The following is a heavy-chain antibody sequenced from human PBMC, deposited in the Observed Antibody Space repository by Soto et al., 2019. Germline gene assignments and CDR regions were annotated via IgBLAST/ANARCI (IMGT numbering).Heavy chain of an antibody. J-gene: IGHJ5*02. Sequence: GGSLRLSCAASGFTFSSYSMNWVRQAPGKGLEWVSYISSSSSTIYYADSVKGRFTISRDNAKNSLYLQMNSLRDEDTAVYYCARAADCISTSCYTLDTAMAPLDYNWFDPWGQGTLVTVSS. CDR3: ARAADCISTSCYTLDTAMAPLDYNWFDP. V-gene: IGHV3-48*02. CDR1: GFTFSSYS. D-gene: IGHD2-2*02. CDR2: ISSSSSTI.